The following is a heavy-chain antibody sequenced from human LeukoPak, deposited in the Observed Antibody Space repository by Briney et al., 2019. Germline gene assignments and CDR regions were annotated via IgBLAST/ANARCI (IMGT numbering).Heavy chain of an antibody. V-gene: IGHV3-48*03. CDR1: GFTFSGYE. CDR3: ARIVNWVFDY. J-gene: IGHJ4*02. Sequence: PGGSLRLSCAASGFTFSGYEMNWVRQAPGKGLEWVSHISVSGTTIYYADSVKGRFTISRDNAKNSLYLQMNSLRAEDTAVYYCARIVNWVFDYWGQGTLVTVSS. CDR2: ISVSGTTI. D-gene: IGHD7-27*01.